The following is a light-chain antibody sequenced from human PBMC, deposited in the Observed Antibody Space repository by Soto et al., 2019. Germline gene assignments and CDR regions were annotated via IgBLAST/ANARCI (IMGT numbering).Light chain of an antibody. CDR3: AAWDDSLSGHVI. Sequence: QPVLTQPPSASGTPGQRVTISCSGSASNIATNSVHWYQQLPGTAPKLLIYRNDQRPSGIPDRFSGSKSGTSASLAISGLRSEDEADYYCAAWDDSLSGHVIFGRGTKLTVL. CDR1: ASNIATNS. J-gene: IGLJ2*01. CDR2: RND. V-gene: IGLV1-47*01.